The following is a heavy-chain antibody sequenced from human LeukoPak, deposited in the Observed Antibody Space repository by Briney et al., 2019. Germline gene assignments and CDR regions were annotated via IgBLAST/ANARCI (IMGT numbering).Heavy chain of an antibody. D-gene: IGHD6-13*01. CDR2: ISYDGSNK. CDR1: GFTFSSYA. V-gene: IGHV3-30*04. J-gene: IGHJ4*02. CDR3: ARGRYCSSWYNSYYFDY. Sequence: PGGSLRLSCAASGFTFSSYAMHWVRQAPGKGLEWVAVISYDGSNKYYADSVKGRFTISRDNSKNTLYLQMNSLRAEDTAVYYCARGRYCSSWYNSYYFDYWGQGTLVTVSS.